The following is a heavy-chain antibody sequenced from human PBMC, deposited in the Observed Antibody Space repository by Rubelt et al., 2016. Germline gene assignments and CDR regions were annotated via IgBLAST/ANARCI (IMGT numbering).Heavy chain of an antibody. J-gene: IGHJ4*02. V-gene: IGHV1-3*01. CDR2: TTAGTGTT. Sequence: QVQLVQSGAEVKKPGASVKVSCKASGYTFTSYAMHWVRQAPGQRLEGMGGTTAGTGTTTISKRFQARVPVTRDTSASTSDMELRSLRSEDTAVYYCARGPRGNNFDYWGQGTLVTVSS. CDR3: ARGPRGNNFDY. CDR1: GYTFTSYA.